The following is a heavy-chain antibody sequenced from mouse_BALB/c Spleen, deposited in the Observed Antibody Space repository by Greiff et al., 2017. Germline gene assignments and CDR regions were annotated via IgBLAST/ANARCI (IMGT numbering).Heavy chain of an antibody. D-gene: IGHD1-1*01. CDR2: ISDGGSYT. CDR1: GFTFSDYY. Sequence: EVKLVESGGGLVKPGGSLKLSCAASGFTFSDYYMYWVRQTPEKRLEWVATISDGGSYTYYPDSVKGRFTISRDNAKNNLYLQMSSLKSEDTAMYYCARDSLERLLRGGFAYWGQGTLVTVSA. V-gene: IGHV5-4*02. J-gene: IGHJ3*01. CDR3: ARDSLERLLRGGFAY.